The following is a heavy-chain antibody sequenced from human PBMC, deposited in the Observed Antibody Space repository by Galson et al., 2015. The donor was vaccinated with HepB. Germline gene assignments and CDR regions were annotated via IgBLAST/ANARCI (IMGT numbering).Heavy chain of an antibody. Sequence: SVKVSCKASGYTFSSYSITWVRQAPGQGLEWMGWISPYNRDTSYTQKLQGRVTMTTDTSTSTAFMELRSLRSDDTAVYYCARGALVVAVGATQNNWFGPWGQGTLVTVSS. CDR1: GYTFSSYS. J-gene: IGHJ5*02. V-gene: IGHV1-18*01. D-gene: IGHD2-15*01. CDR3: ARGALVVAVGATQNNWFGP. CDR2: ISPYNRDT.